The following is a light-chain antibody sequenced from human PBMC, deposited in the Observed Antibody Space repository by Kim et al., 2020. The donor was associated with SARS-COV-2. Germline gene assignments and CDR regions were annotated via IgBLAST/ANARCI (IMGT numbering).Light chain of an antibody. J-gene: IGLJ3*02. CDR2: DVS. CDR1: SSDVGSNDR. CDR3: SSYTSSSTWV. Sequence: VTTSCTAPSSDVGSNDRVAWYQQPPGTAPKVIIFDVSNRPSGVPDRFSGSKSGNTAALTISGLQAEDEADYYCSSYTSSSTWVFGGGTQLTVL. V-gene: IGLV2-18*02.